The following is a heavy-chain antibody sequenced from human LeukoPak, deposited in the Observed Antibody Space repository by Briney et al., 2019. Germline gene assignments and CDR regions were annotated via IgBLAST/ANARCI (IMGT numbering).Heavy chain of an antibody. J-gene: IGHJ4*02. D-gene: IGHD4-17*01. Sequence: GASVKVSCKVSGYTPTELSMHWVRQAPGKGLEWMGGFDPEDGETIYAQKFQGRVTMTEDTSTDTAYMELRSLRSDDTAVYYCARKLSGTVTTEGDDYWGRGTLVTVSS. CDR1: GYTPTELS. CDR3: ARKLSGTVTTEGDDY. V-gene: IGHV1-24*01. CDR2: FDPEDGET.